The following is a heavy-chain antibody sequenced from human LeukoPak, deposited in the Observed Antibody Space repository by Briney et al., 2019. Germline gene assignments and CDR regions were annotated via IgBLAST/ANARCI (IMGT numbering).Heavy chain of an antibody. CDR3: ARVSSSGWYAVEL. CDR2: ISSNGRNT. J-gene: IGHJ3*01. D-gene: IGHD6-19*01. V-gene: IGHV3-64*01. CDR1: GFTFSTYA. Sequence: GGSLRLSCAASGFTFSTYAIYWVRQAPGKGLEYVSGISSNGRNTYYGNSVKGRFTISRDNSKITLYLQMGSLRAEDMGVYYCARVSSSGWYAVELWAQGTIVTVSS.